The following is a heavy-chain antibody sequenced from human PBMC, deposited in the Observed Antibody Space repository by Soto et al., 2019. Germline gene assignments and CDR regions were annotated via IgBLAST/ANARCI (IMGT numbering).Heavy chain of an antibody. Sequence: SETLSLTCAVYGGSFSGYYWSWIRQPPGKGLEWIGAINHSGSTNYNPSLKSRVTISVDTSKNQFSLKLSSVTAADTAVYYCARAPYGSGSYYNLRIFDPWGQGTLVTVSS. D-gene: IGHD3-10*01. V-gene: IGHV4-34*01. CDR1: GGSFSGYY. CDR3: ARAPYGSGSYYNLRIFDP. J-gene: IGHJ5*02. CDR2: INHSGST.